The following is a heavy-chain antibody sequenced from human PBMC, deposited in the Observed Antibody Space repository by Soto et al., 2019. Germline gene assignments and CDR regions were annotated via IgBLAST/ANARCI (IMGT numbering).Heavy chain of an antibody. Sequence: ASVKVSCKVSGYTLTELSMHWVRQAPGKGLEWMGGFDPKDGETIYAQKFQGRVTMTEDTSTDTAYMELSSLRSEDTAVYYCATRGYSYGLDFDYWGQGTLVTVSS. V-gene: IGHV1-24*01. CDR2: FDPKDGET. D-gene: IGHD5-18*01. J-gene: IGHJ4*02. CDR3: ATRGYSYGLDFDY. CDR1: GYTLTELS.